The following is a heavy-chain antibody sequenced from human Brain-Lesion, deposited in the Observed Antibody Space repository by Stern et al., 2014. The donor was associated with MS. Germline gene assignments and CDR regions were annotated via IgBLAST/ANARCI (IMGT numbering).Heavy chain of an antibody. CDR3: ARGERWFDS. V-gene: IGHV3-74*01. CDR1: GFTFSNYS. J-gene: IGHJ5*01. Sequence: VQLVESGGGLVQPGGSLRLSCAASGFTFSNYSMHCVRQAPGKGLVWVSRVNNDGRRTRYADSVKGRFTMARDNAKNTLYLQMNSLRVEDTAIYYCARGERWFDSWGQGTLVTVSS. CDR2: VNNDGRRT.